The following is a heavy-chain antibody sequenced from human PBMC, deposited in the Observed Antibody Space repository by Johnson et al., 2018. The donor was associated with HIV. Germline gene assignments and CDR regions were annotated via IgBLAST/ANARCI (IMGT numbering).Heavy chain of an antibody. CDR2: IKQDGSEK. V-gene: IGHV3-7*01. CDR1: GFTFSSYW. J-gene: IGHJ3*02. D-gene: IGHD3-10*01. Sequence: VQLVESGGGLVQPGGSLRLSCAASGFTFSSYWMSWVRQAPGKGLEWVANIKQDGSEKYYVDSVKGRFTISRDNAKNTVYLQMNSLRAEDTAVYYCARGNYYGSGSYGAFDIWGQGTMVTVSS. CDR3: ARGNYYGSGSYGAFDI.